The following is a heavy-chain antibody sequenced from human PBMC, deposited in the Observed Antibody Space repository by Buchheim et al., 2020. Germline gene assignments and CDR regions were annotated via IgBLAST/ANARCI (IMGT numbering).Heavy chain of an antibody. V-gene: IGHV3-30*18. CDR1: GFTFSSYG. CDR3: AKDQHNIAARQDYYYYGMDV. D-gene: IGHD6-6*01. Sequence: QVQLVESGGGVVQPGRSLRLSCAASGFTFSSYGMHWVRQAPGKGLEWVAVISYDGSNKYYADSVKGRFTISRDNSKNTLYLQMNSLRAEDTAVYYCAKDQHNIAARQDYYYYGMDVWGQGTT. J-gene: IGHJ6*02. CDR2: ISYDGSNK.